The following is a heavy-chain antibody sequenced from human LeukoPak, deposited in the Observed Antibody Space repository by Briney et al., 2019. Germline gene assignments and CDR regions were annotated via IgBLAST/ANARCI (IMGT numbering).Heavy chain of an antibody. CDR1: GFTFSSYW. CDR3: ARTGTYYDILTGYYPTSFDY. J-gene: IGHJ4*02. V-gene: IGHV3-7*03. Sequence: TGGSLRLSCAASGFTFSSYWMSWVRQAPGKGLEWVANIKQDGGEKYYVDSVKGRFTISRDNAKNSLYLQMNSLRAEDTAVYYCARTGTYYDILTGYYPTSFDYWGQGTLVTVSS. CDR2: IKQDGGEK. D-gene: IGHD3-9*01.